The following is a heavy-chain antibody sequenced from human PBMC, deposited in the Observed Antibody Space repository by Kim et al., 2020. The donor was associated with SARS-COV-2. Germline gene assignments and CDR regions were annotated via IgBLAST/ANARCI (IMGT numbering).Heavy chain of an antibody. Sequence: GGSLRLSCAASGFTFSDYYMSWIRQAPGKGLEWVSYISSSSSYTNYADSVKGRFTISRDNAKNSLYLQMNSLRAEDTAMYYCARTGVTIFGVVTYYYGMDVWGQGTTVTVSS. CDR3: ARTGVTIFGVVTYYYGMDV. CDR2: ISSSSSYT. D-gene: IGHD3-3*01. J-gene: IGHJ6*02. CDR1: GFTFSDYY. V-gene: IGHV3-11*03.